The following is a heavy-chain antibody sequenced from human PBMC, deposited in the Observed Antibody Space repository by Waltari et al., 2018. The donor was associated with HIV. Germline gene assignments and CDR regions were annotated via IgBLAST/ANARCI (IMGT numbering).Heavy chain of an antibody. Sequence: EVQLLESGGGLVQPGGSLRLSCAASGFTFSIYAMSCVRQAPGKGREGVSFISGIGASTYYAASVKGRFTISRDNSKNTLSLQMNSLSAEDPAVYYCAKRSAIFYYFDYWGQGTLVTVSS. V-gene: IGHV3-23*01. CDR1: GFTFSIYA. D-gene: IGHD3-3*02. J-gene: IGHJ4*02. CDR2: ISGIGAST. CDR3: AKRSAIFYYFDY.